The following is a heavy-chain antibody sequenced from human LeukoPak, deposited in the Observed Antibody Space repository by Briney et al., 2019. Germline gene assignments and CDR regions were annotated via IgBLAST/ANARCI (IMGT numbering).Heavy chain of an antibody. CDR3: ARPYSHFGLFDY. CDR1: GFTFSNYN. CDR2: ISSSSVSI. D-gene: IGHD2-21*01. J-gene: IGHJ4*02. V-gene: IGHV3-48*01. Sequence: PGGSLRLSCAAPGFTFSNYNMNWVRQAPGKGLEWVSHISSSSVSIFYADSVKGRFTISRDNAKDSLYLQMNSLRAEDTAVYYCARPYSHFGLFDYWGQGSLVTVSS.